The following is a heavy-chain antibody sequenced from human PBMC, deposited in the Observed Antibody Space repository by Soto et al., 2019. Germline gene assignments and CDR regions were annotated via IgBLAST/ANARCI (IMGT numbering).Heavy chain of an antibody. Sequence: QVQLVESGGGVVQPGRSLRLSCAASGFTFSSYGMHWVRQAPGKGLEWVAVIWYDGSNKYHADSVKGRFTISRDNSKNTRYMRINSLRAEATAVYYCAEPGGGYYYGMDVWGQGTTVTVSS. CDR1: GFTFSSYG. CDR2: IWYDGSNK. D-gene: IGHD3-10*01. CDR3: AEPGGGYYYGMDV. J-gene: IGHJ6*02. V-gene: IGHV3-33*06.